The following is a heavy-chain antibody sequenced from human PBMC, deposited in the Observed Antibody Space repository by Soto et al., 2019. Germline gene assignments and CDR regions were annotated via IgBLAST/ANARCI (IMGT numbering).Heavy chain of an antibody. CDR2: IYYSGST. J-gene: IGHJ5*02. CDR3: ARDSRGGGFDP. D-gene: IGHD3-16*01. CDR1: GGSISSGGYY. V-gene: IGHV4-31*03. Sequence: TLSLTCTVSGGSISSGGYYWSWIRQHPGKGLEWIGYIYYSGSTYYNPSLKSRVTISVDTSKNQFSLKLSSVTAADTAVYYCARDSRGGGFDPWGQGTLVTVSS.